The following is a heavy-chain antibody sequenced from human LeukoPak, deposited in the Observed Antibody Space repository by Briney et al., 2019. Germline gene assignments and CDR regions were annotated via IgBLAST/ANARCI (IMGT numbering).Heavy chain of an antibody. V-gene: IGHV4-31*02. Sequence: LRLSCAASGFTFSSHEMNWVRQHPGKGLEWIGYIYYSGSTYYNPSLKSRVTISVDTSKNQFSLKLSSVTAADTAVYYCARATEYYYDRYPDYWGQGTLVTVSS. D-gene: IGHD3-22*01. CDR3: ARATEYYYDRYPDY. CDR1: GFTFSSHE. CDR2: IYYSGST. J-gene: IGHJ4*02.